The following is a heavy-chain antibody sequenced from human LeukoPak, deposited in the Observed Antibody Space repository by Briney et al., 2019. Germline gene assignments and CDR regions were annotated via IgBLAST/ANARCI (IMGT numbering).Heavy chain of an antibody. V-gene: IGHV3-74*01. CDR3: ARDFGRPGATNAFDI. D-gene: IGHD1-26*01. CDR2: IFGDGSRT. J-gene: IGHJ3*02. CDR1: GSTLGNYW. Sequence: GGSLRLSCAASGSTLGNYWMHWVRQAPGQGLVWVSLIFGDGSRTNYADSVKGRFTISRDNAKNTLYLQMNSLRAEDTAVYYCARDFGRPGATNAFDIWGQGAVVTVSS.